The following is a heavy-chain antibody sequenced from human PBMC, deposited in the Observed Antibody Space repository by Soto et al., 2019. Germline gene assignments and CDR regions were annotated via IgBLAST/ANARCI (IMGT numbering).Heavy chain of an antibody. CDR1: DVSSSSYY. CDR3: AGQMATIKVPYYCDY. V-gene: IGHV4-59*01. CDR2: IYYSGST. J-gene: IGHJ4*02. Sequence: LSHTRTVADVSSSSYYCRRIQQPPGKGLEWIGYIYYSGSTNYNPSLKSRVTIPVDTSKNQFSLKLSSVTAADTAVYYCAGQMATIKVPYYCDYWGQGTLVTVSS. D-gene: IGHD5-12*01.